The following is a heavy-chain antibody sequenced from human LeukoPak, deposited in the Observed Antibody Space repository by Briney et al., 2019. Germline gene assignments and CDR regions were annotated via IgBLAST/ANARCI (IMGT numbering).Heavy chain of an antibody. CDR2: ISAYNGDT. CDR3: ARGGTSQWIQLTDF. J-gene: IGHJ4*02. Sequence: GASVKVSCKASGFTFTNYGVSWVRQAPGQGLEWMGWISAYNGDTHYSQQLQGRITMTTDTSTDTAYMELGSLTSDDTAVYYCARGGTSQWIQLTDFWGQGTLVTVSS. V-gene: IGHV1-18*04. D-gene: IGHD5-18*01. CDR1: GFTFTNYG.